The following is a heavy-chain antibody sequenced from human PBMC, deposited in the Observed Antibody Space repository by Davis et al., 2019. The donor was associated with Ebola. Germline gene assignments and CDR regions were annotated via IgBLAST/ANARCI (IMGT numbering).Heavy chain of an antibody. D-gene: IGHD5-18*01. CDR1: GGSISITNHY. Sequence: SETLSLTCSVSGGSISITNHYWGWIRQTPGKGLEWIGVAYYNGNTFYNPSLKSRVTISIDTSKNQFSLRVNSVTAADTAVYYCARGRRYSYGPPRYWGQGTLVTVSS. CDR2: AYYNGNT. J-gene: IGHJ4*02. CDR3: ARGRRYSYGPPRY. V-gene: IGHV4-39*01.